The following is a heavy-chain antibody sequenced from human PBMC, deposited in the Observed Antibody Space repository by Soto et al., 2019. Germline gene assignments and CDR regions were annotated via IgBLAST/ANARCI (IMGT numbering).Heavy chain of an antibody. CDR2: LSPNGAST. D-gene: IGHD3-3*01. CDR1: GFTFSSFG. CDR3: AKSKDSTIFGVVIYYFDT. Sequence: EVQLLESGGGLVQPGGSLRLSCAASGFTFSSFGMNWVRQAPGKGLEWVSSLSPNGASTYYADSVKGRFTISRDNAKNTLFLQMDSLRAEDTAVYFCAKSKDSTIFGVVIYYFDTWGQGALVNVSP. V-gene: IGHV3-23*01. J-gene: IGHJ4*02.